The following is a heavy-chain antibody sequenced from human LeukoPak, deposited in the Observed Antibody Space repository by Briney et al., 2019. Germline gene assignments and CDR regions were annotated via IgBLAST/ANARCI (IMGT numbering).Heavy chain of an antibody. Sequence: SQTLSLTCAVSGGSISSGGYSWSWIRQPPGKGLEWIGYIYHSGSTYYNPSLKSRVTISVDRSKNQFSLKLSSMTAADTAVYYCARGHFSMTQLQNWFDPWGQGTLVTVSS. CDR3: ARGHFSMTQLQNWFDP. V-gene: IGHV4-30-2*01. J-gene: IGHJ5*02. CDR1: GGSISSGGYS. CDR2: IYHSGST. D-gene: IGHD2/OR15-2a*01.